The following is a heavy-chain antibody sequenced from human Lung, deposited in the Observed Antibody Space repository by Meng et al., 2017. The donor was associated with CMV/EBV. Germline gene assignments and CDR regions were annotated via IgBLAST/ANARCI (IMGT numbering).Heavy chain of an antibody. D-gene: IGHD2-21*01. CDR1: GFTFSSYS. Sequence: GESXKISCAASGFTFSSYSMNWVRQAPGKGLEWVSSISNSGAYIYYADSVKGRFSISRDNAQNSLYLHMNSLRAEDTAVYYCTRDVSPRSSAYFAIYYFYAVDVWXQGTGVTVSS. CDR3: TRDVSPRSSAYFAIYYFYAVDV. J-gene: IGHJ6*02. CDR2: ISNSGAYI. V-gene: IGHV3-21*01.